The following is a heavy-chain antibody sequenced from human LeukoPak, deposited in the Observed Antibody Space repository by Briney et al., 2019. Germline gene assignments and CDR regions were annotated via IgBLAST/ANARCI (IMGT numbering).Heavy chain of an antibody. Sequence: SETLSLTCALYGGPFSTYYWRWIRQPPGKWLEWIAEINHSGSTNYNPSLKSRVTILVDTSKNPFSLNLRSMTAADTAVYYCATRGDWGQGTLVTVSS. J-gene: IGHJ4*02. CDR2: INHSGST. CDR1: GGPFSTYY. CDR3: ATRGD. V-gene: IGHV4-34*01.